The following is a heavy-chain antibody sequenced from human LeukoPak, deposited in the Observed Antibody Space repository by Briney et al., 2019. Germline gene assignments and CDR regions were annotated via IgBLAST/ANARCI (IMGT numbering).Heavy chain of an antibody. CDR3: ARGTQRDWFGDPSGEYYFDA. CDR1: GFTVTSNY. Sequence: RGSLRLSCAASGFTVTSNYMTWVRGAPGNGPKCGSVIYSGVTTYYADSARGRFTVSKDNSKNIFYLPMNSLRAEDRAVYFCARGTQRDWFGDPSGEYYFDAWGQGSLVTVSS. V-gene: IGHV3-66*01. CDR2: IYSGVTT. D-gene: IGHD3-10*01. J-gene: IGHJ4*02.